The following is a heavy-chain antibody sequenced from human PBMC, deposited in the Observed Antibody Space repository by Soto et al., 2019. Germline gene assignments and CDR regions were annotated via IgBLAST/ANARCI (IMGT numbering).Heavy chain of an antibody. CDR1: GFTFSSYS. CDR3: AKGSNFYDGSGYADRYAFEF. D-gene: IGHD3-22*01. Sequence: QLLESGGGLVQPGGSLRLSCAASGFTFSSYSMRWVRQAPGKGLEYVSTVSGSGGSTYYADSVKGRFAISRDNSKNRMYLQMNSLRAEDTATYYCAKGSNFYDGSGYADRYAFEFWGQGTVVTVSS. CDR2: VSGSGGST. J-gene: IGHJ3*01. V-gene: IGHV3-23*01.